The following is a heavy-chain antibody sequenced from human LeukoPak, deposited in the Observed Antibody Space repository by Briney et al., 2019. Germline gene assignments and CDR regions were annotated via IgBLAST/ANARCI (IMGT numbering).Heavy chain of an antibody. CDR1: GGSFSGYY. CDR3: ARGPYSSGWPRVY. J-gene: IGHJ4*02. Sequence: SETLSLTCAVYGGSFSGYYWSWIRQPPGKGLEWIGEINHSGSTNYNPSLKSRVTISVDTSKNRFSLKLSSVTAADTAVYYCARGPYSSGWPRVYWGQGTLVTVSS. V-gene: IGHV4-34*01. CDR2: INHSGST. D-gene: IGHD6-19*01.